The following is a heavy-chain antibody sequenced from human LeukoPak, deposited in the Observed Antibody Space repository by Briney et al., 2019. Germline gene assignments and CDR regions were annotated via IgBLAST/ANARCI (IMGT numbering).Heavy chain of an antibody. J-gene: IGHJ3*02. Sequence: ASVKVSCKASGYTFSNYGISWVRQAPGQGLEWVGWIRGDNGNTNYAQKLQGRVTMTTDTSTSTAYMELRSLRSDDTAVYYCATEAMIVGGNAFDIWGQGTMVTVSS. D-gene: IGHD3-22*01. CDR1: GYTFSNYG. V-gene: IGHV1-18*01. CDR2: IRGDNGNT. CDR3: ATEAMIVGGNAFDI.